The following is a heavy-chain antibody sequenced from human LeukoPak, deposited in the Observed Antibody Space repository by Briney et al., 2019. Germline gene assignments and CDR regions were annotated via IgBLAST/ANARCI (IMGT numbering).Heavy chain of an antibody. J-gene: IGHJ4*02. D-gene: IGHD6-13*01. CDR3: AKDGPSSSWGKFDY. CDR2: IKSKTDGGTT. Sequence: KTGGSLRLSCAASGFTFSNAWMSWVRQAPGKGLEWVGRIKSKTDGGTTDYAAPVKGRFTISRDDSKNTLYLQMNSLRAEDTAVYYCAKDGPSSSWGKFDYWGQGTLVTVSS. CDR1: GFTFSNAW. V-gene: IGHV3-15*01.